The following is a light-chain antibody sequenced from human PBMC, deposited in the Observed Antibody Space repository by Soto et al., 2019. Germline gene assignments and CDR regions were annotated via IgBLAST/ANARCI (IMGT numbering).Light chain of an antibody. J-gene: IGKJ1*01. CDR1: QSVLYSNNKNY. CDR3: QQYYDAPQN. V-gene: IGKV4-1*01. CDR2: WAS. Sequence: DIVMTQSPDSLAVSLGERATINCKSSQSVLYSNNKNYVAWYQQKPGQPPKLLIYWASTRESGVPDRFSGSGSGTDFTLTISSLQAEDVAVYYCQQYYDAPQNFGXGTKXXXK.